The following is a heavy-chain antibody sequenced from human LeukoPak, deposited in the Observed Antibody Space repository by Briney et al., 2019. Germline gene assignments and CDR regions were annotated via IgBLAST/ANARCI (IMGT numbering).Heavy chain of an antibody. CDR3: ARGQLVRIGY. CDR2: ISYDGSNK. CDR1: GFTFSSYA. J-gene: IGHJ4*02. Sequence: HPGRSLRLSCAASGFTFSSYAMHWVRQASGKGLEWVAVISYDGSNKYYADSVKGRFTISRDNSKNTLYLQMNSLRAEDTAVYYCARGQLVRIGYWGQGTLVTVSS. V-gene: IGHV3-30-3*01. D-gene: IGHD6-6*01.